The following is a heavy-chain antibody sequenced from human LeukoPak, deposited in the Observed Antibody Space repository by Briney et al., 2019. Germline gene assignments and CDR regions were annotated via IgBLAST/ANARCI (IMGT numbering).Heavy chain of an antibody. J-gene: IGHJ4*02. CDR1: GGSFSGYY. D-gene: IGHD3-3*01. CDR2: INHSGST. CDR3: ARRSYYDFWSGYSAGFAY. V-gene: IGHV4-34*01. Sequence: PSETLSLTCAVYGGSFSGYYWSWIRQPPGKGLEWIGEINHSGSTNYNPSLKSRVTISVDTSTNQFSLKLSSVTAADTAVYYCARRSYYDFWSGYSAGFAYWGQGTLVTVSS.